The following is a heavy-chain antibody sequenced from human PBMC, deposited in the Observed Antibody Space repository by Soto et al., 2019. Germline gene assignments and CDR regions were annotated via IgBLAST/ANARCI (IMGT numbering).Heavy chain of an antibody. D-gene: IGHD6-6*01. CDR1: GFTFSSYG. CDR3: AKDVLGSSSAFDY. V-gene: IGHV3-30*18. Sequence: GGSLRLSCAASGFTFSSYGMHWVRQAPGKGLEWVAVISYDGSNKYYADSVKGRFTISRDNSKNTLYLQMNSLRAEDTAVYYCAKDVLGSSSAFDYWGPGTLVTVSS. J-gene: IGHJ4*02. CDR2: ISYDGSNK.